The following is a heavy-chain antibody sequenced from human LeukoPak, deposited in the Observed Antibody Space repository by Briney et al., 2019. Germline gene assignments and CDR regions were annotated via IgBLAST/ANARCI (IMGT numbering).Heavy chain of an antibody. CDR1: GGTFSSYA. CDR3: ARDVRVGGYYDSSGYYFNWFDP. CDR2: IIPIFGTA. V-gene: IGHV1-69*05. Sequence: SVKVSCKASGGTFSSYAISWVRQAPGQGLEWMGGIIPIFGTANYAQKFQGRVTITTDESTSTAYMELSSLRSEDTAVYYCARDVRVGGYYDSSGYYFNWFDPWGQGTLVTVSS. D-gene: IGHD3-22*01. J-gene: IGHJ5*02.